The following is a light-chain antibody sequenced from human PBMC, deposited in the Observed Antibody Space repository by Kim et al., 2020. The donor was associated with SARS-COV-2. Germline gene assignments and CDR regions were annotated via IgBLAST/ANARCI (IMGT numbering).Light chain of an antibody. Sequence: QSVVTQPPSASGTPGQRVSFSCSGSNSNIGRNSVNWYQQVPGMAPKLLIYSNSQRPSGVPDRFSGSKSGTSASLAISGLQSEDEADYYCAARDDSLNGYVFGTGTKVTVL. CDR1: NSNIGRNS. V-gene: IGLV1-44*01. J-gene: IGLJ1*01. CDR2: SNS. CDR3: AARDDSLNGYV.